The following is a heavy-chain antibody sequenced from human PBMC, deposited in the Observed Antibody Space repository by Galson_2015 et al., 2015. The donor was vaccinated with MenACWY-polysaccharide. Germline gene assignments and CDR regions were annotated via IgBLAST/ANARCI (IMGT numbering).Heavy chain of an antibody. CDR2: IKKDGSEN. Sequence: SLRLSCAASGFPFSGSWMTWIRRAPGKGLEWVASIKKDGSENYYVDSVKGRFTISRDNGKKSVFLQMSSLRVEDTAVYYCTRGHYGMDVWGQGTTVTVSS. V-gene: IGHV3-7*01. CDR1: GFPFSGSW. J-gene: IGHJ6*02. CDR3: TRGHYGMDV.